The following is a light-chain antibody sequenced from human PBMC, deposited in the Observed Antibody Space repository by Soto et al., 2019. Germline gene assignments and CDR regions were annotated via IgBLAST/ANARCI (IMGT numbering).Light chain of an antibody. J-gene: IGLJ2*01. Sequence: SYELTQSPSVSVSPGQTASISCSGEKLGENFVCWYQQKPGQSPVVVIYHDDKRPSGIPERFSGSSSGNRAILTIAGTQALDEADYYCQAWDNNTAVFGGGTKLTVL. CDR2: HDD. CDR3: QAWDNNTAV. CDR1: KLGENF. V-gene: IGLV3-1*01.